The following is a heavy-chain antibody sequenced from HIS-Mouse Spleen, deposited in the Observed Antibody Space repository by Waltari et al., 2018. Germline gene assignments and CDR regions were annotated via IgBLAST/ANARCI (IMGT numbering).Heavy chain of an antibody. CDR2: ISYDGSNK. J-gene: IGHJ4*02. CDR3: ARERGAVAKSYFDY. Sequence: TFSSYAMHWVRQAPGKGLEWVAVISYDGSNKYYADSVKGRFTISRDNSKNTLYLQMNSLRAEDTAVYYCARERGAVAKSYFDYWGQGTLVTVSS. CDR1: TFSSYA. D-gene: IGHD6-19*01. V-gene: IGHV3-30-3*01.